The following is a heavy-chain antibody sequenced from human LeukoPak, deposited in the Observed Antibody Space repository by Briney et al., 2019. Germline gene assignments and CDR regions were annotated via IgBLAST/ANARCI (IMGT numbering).Heavy chain of an antibody. CDR2: ISGSGGST. D-gene: IGHD1-26*01. CDR1: GFTFSSYA. CDR3: AKLVGATRANYFDY. V-gene: IGHV3-23*01. Sequence: PGGSLRLSCAASGFTFSSYAMSWVREAAGKGLEWVSAISGSGGSTYYADSVNGRFTISRDNSKNTLYLQMNSLRAEDTAVYYCAKLVGATRANYFDYWGQGTLVTVSS. J-gene: IGHJ4*02.